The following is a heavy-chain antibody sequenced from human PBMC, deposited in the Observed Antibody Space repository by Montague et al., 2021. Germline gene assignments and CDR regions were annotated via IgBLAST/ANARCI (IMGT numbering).Heavy chain of an antibody. CDR3: ARVGATVTAPFDF. Sequence: SETLSLTCTVSGGSIRSSIYYWAWIRQPPGKGLEWIGSIYYSASTYYNPTLKSPVTISVDTSQNQFSLNLNSVTAADTAVYYCARVGATVTAPFDFWGQGTLVTVSS. D-gene: IGHD4-17*01. CDR1: GGSIRSSIYY. CDR2: IYYSAST. J-gene: IGHJ4*02. V-gene: IGHV4-39*07.